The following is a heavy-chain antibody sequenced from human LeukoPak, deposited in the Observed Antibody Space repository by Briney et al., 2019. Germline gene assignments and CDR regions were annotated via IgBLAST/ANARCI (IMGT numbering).Heavy chain of an antibody. CDR1: GFTFSSYS. Sequence: GGSLRLSCAASGFTFSSYSMNWVRQAPGKGLEWVSSISSSSSYIYYADSVKGRFTISRDNAKNSLYLQMNSLRAEDTAVYYCAKDRRPYYYGMDVWGQGTTVTVSS. CDR2: ISSSSSYI. V-gene: IGHV3-21*01. J-gene: IGHJ6*02. CDR3: AKDRRPYYYGMDV.